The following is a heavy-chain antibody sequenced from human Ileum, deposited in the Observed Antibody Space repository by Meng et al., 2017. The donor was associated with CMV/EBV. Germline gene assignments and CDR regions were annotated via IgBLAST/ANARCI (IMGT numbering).Heavy chain of an antibody. V-gene: IGHV1-46*01. J-gene: IGHJ5*02. D-gene: IGHD3-16*01. Sequence: SGYTFTSHYIQWLRKAPGQGFEWMGIINPGGGSTNYAQKFQGRATMTRDTSTSTVYLELRGLTSEDTAVYYCARDYAAAEVKNWFDPWGQGTLVTVSS. CDR1: GYTFTSHY. CDR2: INPGGGST. CDR3: ARDYAAAEVKNWFDP.